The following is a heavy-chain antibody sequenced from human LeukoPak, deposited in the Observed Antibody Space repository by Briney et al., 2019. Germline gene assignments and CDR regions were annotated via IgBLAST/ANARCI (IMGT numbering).Heavy chain of an antibody. Sequence: QPGGSLRLSCAASGFTVSSNYMSWVRQAPGKGLEWVSIIYSRGTTYYADSVKGRFTISRDDSKNTLYLQMNSLRAEDTAVYYCAREGATVTSDAFDIWGQGTMGTVSS. D-gene: IGHD4-17*01. CDR1: GFTVSSNY. V-gene: IGHV3-66*01. CDR2: IYSRGTT. J-gene: IGHJ3*02. CDR3: AREGATVTSDAFDI.